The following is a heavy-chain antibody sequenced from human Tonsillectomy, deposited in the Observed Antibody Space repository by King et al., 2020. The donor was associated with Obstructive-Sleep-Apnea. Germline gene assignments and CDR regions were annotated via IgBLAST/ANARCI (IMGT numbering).Heavy chain of an antibody. CDR3: ARDHYDFWSGYGYYGMDV. CDR1: GFTFSSYW. V-gene: IGHV3-74*01. D-gene: IGHD3-3*01. J-gene: IGHJ6*02. Sequence: VQLVESGGGLVQPGGSLRLSCAASGFTFSSYWMHWVRHAPGKGLVWVSRINGDGSSTSYADSVKGRFTISRDNAKNTLYLQMNSLRAEDTAVYYCARDHYDFWSGYGYYGMDVWGQGTTVTVSS. CDR2: INGDGSST.